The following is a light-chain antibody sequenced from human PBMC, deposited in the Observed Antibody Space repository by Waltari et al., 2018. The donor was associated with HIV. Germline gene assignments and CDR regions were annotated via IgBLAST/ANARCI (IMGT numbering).Light chain of an antibody. Sequence: DIQMTQSPSTLSASVGDRVTLTCRASQSISAWLAWYQQNPVQAPKLLIYKASTLQRGVPSRFSGSGSGTEFTLTISSLQPDDFATYYCQQYDSYPWTFGHGTKVEI. V-gene: IGKV1-5*03. CDR2: KAS. J-gene: IGKJ1*01. CDR3: QQYDSYPWT. CDR1: QSISAW.